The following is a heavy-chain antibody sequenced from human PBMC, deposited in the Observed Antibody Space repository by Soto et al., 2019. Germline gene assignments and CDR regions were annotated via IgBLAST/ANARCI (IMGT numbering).Heavy chain of an antibody. CDR2: IVPIYRTA. V-gene: IGHV1-69*13. CDR1: GGTFSSYR. CDR3: VRDSGAKLSSS. D-gene: IGHD6-13*01. J-gene: IGHJ4*02. Sequence: SVKVSCKASGGTFSSYRINWVRQAPGQGLEWVGGIVPIYRTADYAQKFQGRVTITADESARKSYMELRSLKSQDTAVYYCVRDSGAKLSSSWGQGTLVTVYS.